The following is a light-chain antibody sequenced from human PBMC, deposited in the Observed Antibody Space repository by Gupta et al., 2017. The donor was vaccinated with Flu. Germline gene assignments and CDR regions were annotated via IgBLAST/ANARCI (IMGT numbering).Light chain of an antibody. CDR2: RGS. CDR1: QSRVDSDGNTY. V-gene: IGKV2-30*01. CDR3: SQSKHCPRT. Sequence: VTLGQPASSSCRTSQSRVDSDGNTYLNWFHQRPGQSPRRLIYRGSNRDSGVPDRFSGSGSGTDFTLKINSGEAEDVGVYYCSQSKHCPRTFGQGTKMEIK. J-gene: IGKJ2*01.